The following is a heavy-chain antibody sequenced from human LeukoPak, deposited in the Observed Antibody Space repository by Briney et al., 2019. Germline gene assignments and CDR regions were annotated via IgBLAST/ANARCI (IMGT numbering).Heavy chain of an antibody. CDR1: GFTFNSYA. J-gene: IGHJ5*02. Sequence: GGSLRLSCAASGFTFNSYAMSWVRQAPGKGLEWVSAISASGGTTYYADSVRGRFTIFRDNSENTLYLQMNSLRVEDTAVYYCAKEPREYCSSSACPNWLDPWGQGALVTVS. D-gene: IGHD2/OR15-2a*01. V-gene: IGHV3-23*01. CDR2: ISASGGTT. CDR3: AKEPREYCSSSACPNWLDP.